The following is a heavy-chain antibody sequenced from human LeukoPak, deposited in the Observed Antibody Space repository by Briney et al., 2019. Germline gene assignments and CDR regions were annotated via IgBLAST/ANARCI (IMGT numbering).Heavy chain of an antibody. J-gene: IGHJ4*02. V-gene: IGHV2-5*02. Sequence: SGPTLVNPTQTLTLTCTFSGFSLSTSGVGVGWIRQPPGKALEWLALIYWDDDKRYSPSLKSRLTITKDTSKNQVVLTMTNRDPVDTAIYYCARGVVVIRTFDYWGQGILVTVSS. CDR2: IYWDDDK. CDR1: GFSLSTSGVG. D-gene: IGHD3-22*01. CDR3: ARGVVVIRTFDY.